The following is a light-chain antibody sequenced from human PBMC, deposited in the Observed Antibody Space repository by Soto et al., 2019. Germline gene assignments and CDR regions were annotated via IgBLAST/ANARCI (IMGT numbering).Light chain of an antibody. J-gene: IGLJ2*01. V-gene: IGLV2-23*01. CDR1: SSDVGSYNL. Sequence: QSALTQPASVSGSPGQSITISCTGTSSDVGSYNLVSWYQQHPGKAPKLMIYEGSKRPSGVSNRFSGSKSGNTASLTISGLQAEDEADYYCCSYAGSSTYVVFGAGTQLTV. CDR3: CSYAGSSTYVV. CDR2: EGS.